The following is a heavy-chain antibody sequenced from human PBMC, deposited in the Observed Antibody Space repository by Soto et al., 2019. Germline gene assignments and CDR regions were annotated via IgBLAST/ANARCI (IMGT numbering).Heavy chain of an antibody. D-gene: IGHD2-15*01. CDR3: ASGVAASNFYYDYMDV. J-gene: IGHJ6*03. Sequence: QVQLVESGGGLVKPGGSLRLSCAASGFTFNDYYMSWIRQAPGKGLEWVSYISGSGSTIYYADSVKGRFTISRDNAKNSRHLQMNSLRAEDTAVYYCASGVAASNFYYDYMDVWGKGATVTVSS. CDR1: GFTFNDYY. V-gene: IGHV3-11*01. CDR2: ISGSGSTI.